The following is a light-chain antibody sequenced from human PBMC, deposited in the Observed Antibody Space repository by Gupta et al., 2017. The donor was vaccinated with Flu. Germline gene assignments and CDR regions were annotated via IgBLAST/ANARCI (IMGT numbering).Light chain of an antibody. Sequence: DIVMTQSPDSLAVSLGERATINCKSSQSICHRSDNRNYLVWYQQKPGQPPKALIYWASSRESGVPDRFSGRGYGTDFTLTISSLQAEDVAVYSCQQEDHSPLTFGGWTKVEIK. CDR1: QSICHRSDNRNY. CDR3: QQEDHSPLT. J-gene: IGKJ4*02. CDR2: WAS. V-gene: IGKV4-1*01.